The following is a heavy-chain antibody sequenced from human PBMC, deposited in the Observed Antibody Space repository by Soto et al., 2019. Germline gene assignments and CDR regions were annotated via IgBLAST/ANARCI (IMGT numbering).Heavy chain of an antibody. CDR1: GYTFTSYA. J-gene: IGHJ5*01. Sequence: ASVKVSCKASGYTFTSYAMHWVRQAPGQRLEWMGWINAGNGNTKYSQKFQGRVTTTRDTSASTAYMELSSLRSEDTAVYYCATGISLYNGIDSWGKGTLVTVSS. D-gene: IGHD6-13*01. CDR2: INAGNGNT. CDR3: ATGISLYNGIDS. V-gene: IGHV1-3*01.